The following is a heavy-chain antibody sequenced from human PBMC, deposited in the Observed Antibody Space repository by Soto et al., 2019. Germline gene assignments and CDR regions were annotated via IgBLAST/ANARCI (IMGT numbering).Heavy chain of an antibody. Sequence: QITLKESGPTLVIPTQTLTLTCTFSGFSHNTRGVGVGWIRQPPGKALEWVALIHWDDEKRYSPSLRNTLTITKDTSNNQVVLIMPNMDPVDTATYYCAYSPFVLGSGWDFAFWGQGILVTVSS. D-gene: IGHD6-19*01. V-gene: IGHV2-5*02. CDR1: GFSHNTRGVG. CDR2: IHWDDEK. J-gene: IGHJ4*02. CDR3: AYSPFVLGSGWDFAF.